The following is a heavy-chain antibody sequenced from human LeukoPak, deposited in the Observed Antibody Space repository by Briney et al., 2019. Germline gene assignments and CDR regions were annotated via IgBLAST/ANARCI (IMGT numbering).Heavy chain of an antibody. Sequence: GGSLRLSCAASGFTVSSNYMNWVRQAPGKGLEWVSMIYPNGNTFYTDSVKGRFTISRDNSKNTLDLQMNSLRAEDTAAYYCARRGHGYGSPFDYWGQGTLVTVSS. CDR2: IYPNGNT. D-gene: IGHD5-18*01. CDR1: GFTVSSNY. CDR3: ARRGHGYGSPFDY. J-gene: IGHJ4*02. V-gene: IGHV3-66*04.